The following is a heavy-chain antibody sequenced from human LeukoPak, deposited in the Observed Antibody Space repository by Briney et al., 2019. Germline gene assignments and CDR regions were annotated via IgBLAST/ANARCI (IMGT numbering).Heavy chain of an antibody. V-gene: IGHV4-61*02. Sequence: SETLSLTCTVSGDSISSDISYWSWIRQPAGKELEWIGRVYTSGSTNYNPSLKSRVTISVDTSKNQFSLRLSSVTAADTAVYYCARASYSYDINGWVPFDYWGQGTLVTVSS. CDR1: GDSISSDISY. J-gene: IGHJ4*02. D-gene: IGHD3-22*01. CDR2: VYTSGST. CDR3: ARASYSYDINGWVPFDY.